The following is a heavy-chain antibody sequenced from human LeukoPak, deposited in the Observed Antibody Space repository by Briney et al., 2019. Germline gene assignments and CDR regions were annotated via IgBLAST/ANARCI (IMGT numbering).Heavy chain of an antibody. CDR3: AELGITMIGGV. CDR1: GFTFSSYE. V-gene: IGHV3-48*03. D-gene: IGHD3-10*02. CDR2: ISSSGSTI. J-gene: IGHJ6*04. Sequence: GGSLRLSCATSGFTFSSYEINWVRQAPGKGLEWVSYISSSGSTIKYADSVKGRFTISRGNAKNSLYLQMNSLRAEDTAVYYCAELGITMIGGVWGKGTTVTISS.